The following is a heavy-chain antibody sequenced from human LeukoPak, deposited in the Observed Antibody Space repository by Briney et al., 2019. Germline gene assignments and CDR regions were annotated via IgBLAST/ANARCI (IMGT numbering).Heavy chain of an antibody. D-gene: IGHD5-12*01. V-gene: IGHV4-4*07. CDR2: IHTSGST. J-gene: IGHJ3*02. CDR1: GGSFSSHY. Sequence: SETLSLTCIVSGGSFSSHYWSWIRQSAGKGPEWIGRIHTSGSTNYYPSLRSRLTMSVDTSKNQFSLKLTSVTAADTAVYYCARDRTGYIGYEGDPFDIWGQGTMVTVS. CDR3: ARDRTGYIGYEGDPFDI.